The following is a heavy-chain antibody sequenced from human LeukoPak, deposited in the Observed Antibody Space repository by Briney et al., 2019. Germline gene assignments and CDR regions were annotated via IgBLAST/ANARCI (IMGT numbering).Heavy chain of an antibody. J-gene: IGHJ1*01. D-gene: IGHD1-26*01. CDR1: GFTFSSYG. Sequence: PGGSLRLSCAASGFTFSSYGMSWVRQAPGKGLEWVSAISGSGGSTYYADSVKGRFTISRDNAKNSLYLQMNSLRAEDTAVYYCARDGPGASPFAEYFQHWGQGTLVTVSS. CDR2: ISGSGGST. V-gene: IGHV3-23*01. CDR3: ARDGPGASPFAEYFQH.